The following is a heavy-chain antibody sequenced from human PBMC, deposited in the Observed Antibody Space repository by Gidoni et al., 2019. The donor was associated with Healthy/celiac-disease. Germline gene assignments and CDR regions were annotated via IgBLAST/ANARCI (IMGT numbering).Heavy chain of an antibody. D-gene: IGHD3-22*01. J-gene: IGHJ3*02. CDR2: MNPNSGNT. CDR1: GYTFTSYD. Sequence: QVQLVQSGAEVKKPGASVKVSCKASGYTFTSYDINWVRQATGQGLEWMGWMNPNSGNTGYAQKFQGRVTMTRNTSISTAYMELSSLRSEDTAVYYCARVYYYDSSGYYDAFDIWGQGTMVTVSS. CDR3: ARVYYYDSSGYYDAFDI. V-gene: IGHV1-8*01.